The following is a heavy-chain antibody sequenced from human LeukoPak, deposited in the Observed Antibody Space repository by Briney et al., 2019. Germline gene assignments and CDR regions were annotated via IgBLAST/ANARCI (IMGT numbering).Heavy chain of an antibody. CDR3: ARDTPNIVVVPAANIWFDP. Sequence: ASVTVSCRASGYTFTSYGISWVRQAPGQGLEGMGLISAYNGNTNYAKKLQGRVTMTTDTSTSTAYMGLRSLRSEDTAVYYCARDTPNIVVVPAANIWFDPWGQGTLVTVSS. CDR2: ISAYNGNT. CDR1: GYTFTSYG. D-gene: IGHD2-2*01. J-gene: IGHJ5*02. V-gene: IGHV1-18*01.